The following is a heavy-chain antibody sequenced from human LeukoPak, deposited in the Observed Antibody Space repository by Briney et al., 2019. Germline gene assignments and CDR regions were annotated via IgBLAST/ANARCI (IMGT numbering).Heavy chain of an antibody. D-gene: IGHD2-2*02. CDR2: INPSGGST. J-gene: IGHJ5*02. Sequence: ASVKVSCKASGYTFTSYYMHWVRQAPGQGLEWMGIINPSGGSTSYAQKFQGRVTMTRDTSTSTVYMELSSLRSEVTAVYYCAQTGCSSTSCYNPNWFDPWGQGTLVTVSS. CDR1: GYTFTSYY. V-gene: IGHV1-46*03. CDR3: AQTGCSSTSCYNPNWFDP.